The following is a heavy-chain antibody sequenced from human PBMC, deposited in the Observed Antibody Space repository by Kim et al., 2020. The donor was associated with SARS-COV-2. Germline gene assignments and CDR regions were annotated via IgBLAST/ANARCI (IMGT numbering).Heavy chain of an antibody. J-gene: IGHJ4*02. CDR1: GFTVSSYV. CDR2: IYPDGYP. D-gene: IGHD4-17*01. V-gene: IGHV3-53*01. Sequence: GGSLRLSCAASGFTVSSYVMSWVRQTPGKGLEWVSLIYPDGYPYYADSVKGRFTISRXTXESTLYLQXNSLRADDTAVXYCGRLDFGDDYWGQGTLVTVSS. CDR3: GRLDFGDDY.